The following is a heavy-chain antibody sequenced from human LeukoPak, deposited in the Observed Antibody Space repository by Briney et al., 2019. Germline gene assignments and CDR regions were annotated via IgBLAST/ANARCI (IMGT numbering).Heavy chain of an antibody. J-gene: IGHJ6*02. V-gene: IGHV3-7*01. Sequence: QSGGSLRLSCAASGFTFGSYWMSWVRQAPGKGPEWVANIKQDGSEKYYVDSVKGRFTISRDNADYSLYLQVNSLRAEDTAVYYCARDSAPRGYSYGYMDVWGQGTTVTVSS. D-gene: IGHD5-18*01. CDR2: IKQDGSEK. CDR1: GFTFGSYW. CDR3: ARDSAPRGYSYGYMDV.